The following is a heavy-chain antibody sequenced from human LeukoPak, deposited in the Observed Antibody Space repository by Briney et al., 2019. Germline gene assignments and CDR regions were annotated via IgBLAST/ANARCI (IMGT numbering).Heavy chain of an antibody. CDR2: KYYSGNT. Sequence: SETLSLTCDVSGVSINTCCYYWTWIRQPPGKGLEWIGYKYYSGNTRYNSSLRSRLTISLDSSKNQFSLGLTSVTAADTAVYYCARGRSYGLDFDSWGPGTLVIVSS. V-gene: IGHV4-61*01. J-gene: IGHJ4*02. CDR3: ARGRSYGLDFDS. CDR1: GVSINTCCYY. D-gene: IGHD5-18*01.